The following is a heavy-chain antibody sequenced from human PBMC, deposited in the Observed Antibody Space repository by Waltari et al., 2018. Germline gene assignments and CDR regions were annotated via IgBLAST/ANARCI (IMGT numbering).Heavy chain of an antibody. Sequence: QVQLVQSGAEVKKPGASVKVSCKASGYTFTSYGISWVRQAPGQGLEWMGGIIAYDGTTNYAPNLQGIVTMTTDTSTSTAYMELMSLRSDDTAVYYCARDDLDDHSVFDYWGQGTLVTFST. CDR2: IIAYDGTT. D-gene: IGHD2-21*02. CDR1: GYTFTSYG. V-gene: IGHV1-18*01. J-gene: IGHJ4*02. CDR3: ARDDLDDHSVFDY.